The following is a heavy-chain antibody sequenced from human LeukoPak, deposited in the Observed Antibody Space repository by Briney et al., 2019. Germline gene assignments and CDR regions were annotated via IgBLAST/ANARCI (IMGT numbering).Heavy chain of an antibody. CDR1: GYTFTGYY. J-gene: IGHJ4*02. D-gene: IGHD3-3*01. V-gene: IGHV1-2*02. CDR3: AREYDFWRAFDY. CDR2: INPNSGGT. Sequence: GASVKVFCKASGYTFTGYYMHWVRQAPGQGLEWMGWINPNSGGTDYAQKFQGRVTMTRDTSISTAYMELSRLRSGDTAVYYCAREYDFWRAFDYWGQGTLVTVSS.